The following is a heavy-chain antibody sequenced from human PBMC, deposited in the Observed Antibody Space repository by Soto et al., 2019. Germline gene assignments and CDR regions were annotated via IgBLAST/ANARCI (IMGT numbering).Heavy chain of an antibody. J-gene: IGHJ5*02. CDR2: IDSSGEK. CDR1: GLSITDSEMG. CDR3: ARRHLAVAVSPWFDP. D-gene: IGHD6-19*01. Sequence: QVTLKESGPVLVKPTETLTLRCTVSGLSITDSEMGVSWIRQPPGQPLEWLAHIDSSGEKSYRTFLKRRLAISKDTSKSQIVLTMTNMDPADTATYYCARRHLAVAVSPWFDPWGQGSPVTVSS. V-gene: IGHV2-26*01.